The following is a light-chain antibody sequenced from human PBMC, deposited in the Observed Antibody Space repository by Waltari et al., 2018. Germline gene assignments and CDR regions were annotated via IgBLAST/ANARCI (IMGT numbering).Light chain of an antibody. CDR2: GAS. CDR3: QQYGSSGFT. V-gene: IGKV3-20*01. CDR1: QRVRSSY. J-gene: IGKJ2*01. Sequence: ENVLTQSPGTLSLSPGERATLSCRASQRVRSSYLAWYQQKPGQAPRLVMYGASSRATGIPDRFSGRGSGTDFTLTISRLEPEDFAVYYCQQYGSSGFTFGQGTKLEFK.